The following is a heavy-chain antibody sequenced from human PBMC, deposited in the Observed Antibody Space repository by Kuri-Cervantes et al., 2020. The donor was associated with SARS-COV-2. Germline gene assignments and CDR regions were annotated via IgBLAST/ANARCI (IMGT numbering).Heavy chain of an antibody. Sequence: GSLRLSCAVSGYSISSGYYWGWIRQPPGKGLEWIGSIYHSGSTYYNPSLKSRVTISVDTPKNQFSLKLSSVTAADTAVYYCARRSGYCSSTSCYFSDYWGQGTLVTVSS. V-gene: IGHV4-38-2*01. CDR3: ARRSGYCSSTSCYFSDY. CDR1: GYSISSGYY. J-gene: IGHJ4*02. CDR2: IYHSGST. D-gene: IGHD2-2*01.